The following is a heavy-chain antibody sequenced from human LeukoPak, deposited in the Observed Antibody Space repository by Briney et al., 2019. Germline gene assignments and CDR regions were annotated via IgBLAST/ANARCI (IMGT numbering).Heavy chain of an antibody. CDR2: IYYSGST. V-gene: IGHV4-59*01. J-gene: IGHJ6*03. CDR3: ARAAPTVLYPEGDYYYYMDV. D-gene: IGHD2-15*01. Sequence: SETLSLTCTVSGGSISSYYWSWIRQPPGKGLEWIGYIYYSGSTNYNPSLKSRVTISVDTSKNQFSLKLSSVTAADTAVYYCARAAPTVLYPEGDYYYYMDVWGKGTTVTVSS. CDR1: GGSISSYY.